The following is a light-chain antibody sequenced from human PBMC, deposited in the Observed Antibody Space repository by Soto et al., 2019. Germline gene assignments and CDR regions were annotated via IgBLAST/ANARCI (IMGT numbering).Light chain of an antibody. J-gene: IGLJ3*02. Sequence: QAVVTQLPSASASLGASVKLTCTLSSGHSSYAIAWHQQQPEKGPRYLMKLNSDGSHSKGDGIPDRFSGSSSGAERYLTISSLQSEDEADYYCQTWGTGTWVFGGGTKLTVL. CDR1: SGHSSYA. CDR3: QTWGTGTWV. CDR2: LNSDGSH. V-gene: IGLV4-69*01.